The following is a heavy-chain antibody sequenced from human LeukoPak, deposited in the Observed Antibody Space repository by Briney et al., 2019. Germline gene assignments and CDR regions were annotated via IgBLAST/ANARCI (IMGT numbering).Heavy chain of an antibody. D-gene: IGHD1-7*01. V-gene: IGHV4-59*02. CDR2: IYYSGST. Sequence: SQTLSLTCTVSGGSVTSYYWSWIRQPPGKGLEWIGYIYYSGSTNYNPSLKSRVTISVDTSTNQFSLKLSSVTAADTAVYYCARDNWNYGSSMDVWGQGTTVTVSS. J-gene: IGHJ6*02. CDR3: ARDNWNYGSSMDV. CDR1: GGSVTSYY.